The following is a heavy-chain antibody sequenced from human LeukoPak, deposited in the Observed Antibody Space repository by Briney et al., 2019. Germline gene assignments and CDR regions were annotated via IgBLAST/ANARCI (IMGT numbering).Heavy chain of an antibody. J-gene: IGHJ6*02. CDR3: ARVAHYDFWSGYLTDYYYYGMDV. V-gene: IGHV4-34*01. Sequence: SETPSLTCAVYGGSFSGYYWSWIRQPPGKGLEWIGEINHSGSTNYNPSHKSRVTISVDTSKNQFSLKLSSVTAADTAVYYCARVAHYDFWSGYLTDYYYYGMDVWGQGTTVTVSS. D-gene: IGHD3-3*01. CDR1: GGSFSGYY. CDR2: INHSGST.